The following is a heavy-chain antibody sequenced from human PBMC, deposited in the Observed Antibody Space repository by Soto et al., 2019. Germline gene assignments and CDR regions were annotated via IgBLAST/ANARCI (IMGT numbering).Heavy chain of an antibody. J-gene: IGHJ4*02. V-gene: IGHV1-69*04. CDR2: IIPILGIA. CDR1: GGTFSSYT. D-gene: IGHD3-10*01. Sequence: GASVKVSCKASGGTFSSYTISWVRQAPGQGLEWMGRIIPILGIANYAQKFRGRVTITADKSTSTAYMELSSLRSEDTAVYYCARDYGSGSYYFDYWGQGTLVTVSS. CDR3: ARDYGSGSYYFDY.